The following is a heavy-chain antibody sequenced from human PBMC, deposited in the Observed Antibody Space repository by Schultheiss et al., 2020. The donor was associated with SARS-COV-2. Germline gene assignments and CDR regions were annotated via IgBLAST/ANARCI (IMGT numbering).Heavy chain of an antibody. D-gene: IGHD3-22*01. CDR1: GGSISSYY. CDR2: MYYSGNT. J-gene: IGHJ4*02. V-gene: IGHV4-59*08. Sequence: SETLSLTCTVSGGSISSYYWNWIRQPPGKGLEWIGYMYYSGNTNYNPSLKSRVTISVDTSKNQFSLKLSSVTAADTAVYYCARLNYYDSSGPGVDYWGQGTLVTVSS. CDR3: ARLNYYDSSGPGVDY.